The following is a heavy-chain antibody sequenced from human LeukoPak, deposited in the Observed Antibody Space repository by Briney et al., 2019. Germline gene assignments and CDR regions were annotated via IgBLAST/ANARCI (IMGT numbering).Heavy chain of an antibody. J-gene: IGHJ4*02. CDR3: AKAQELGNYEFFLFDY. Sequence: AGGSLRLSCAASGFTFSSYSMSWARQAPGKGLEWVSVISSSGGATYYADSVKGRFTISRDNSKNTLYLQMNSLRAEDTAVYYCAKAQELGNYEFFLFDYWGQGALVTVCS. CDR2: ISSSGGAT. D-gene: IGHD7-27*01. CDR1: GFTFSSYS. V-gene: IGHV3-23*01.